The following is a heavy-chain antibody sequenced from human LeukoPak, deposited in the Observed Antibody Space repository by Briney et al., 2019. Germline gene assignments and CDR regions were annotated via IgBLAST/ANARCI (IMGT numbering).Heavy chain of an antibody. V-gene: IGHV3-23*01. CDR2: ISGSGGST. CDR3: ASGPGSYYKNFDY. J-gene: IGHJ4*02. Sequence: PGGSLRLSCAASGITFSSYAMSWVRQAPGKGLEWDSDISGSGGSTYCADSVKGRFTISRDNSKNTLYLQMNSLRAEDTAVYYCASGPGSYYKNFDYWGQGTLVTVSS. CDR1: GITFSSYA. D-gene: IGHD3-10*01.